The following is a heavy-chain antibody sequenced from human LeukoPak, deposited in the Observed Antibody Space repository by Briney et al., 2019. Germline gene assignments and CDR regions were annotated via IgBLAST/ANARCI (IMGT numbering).Heavy chain of an antibody. CDR1: GFTFSSYS. Sequence: GGSLRLSCAASGFTFSSYSMNWVRQAPGKGLEWVSSISSSSSYIYYADSVKGRFTISRDNAKNSLYLQMNSLRAEDTAVYYCAKDHESDTVPAAIGYYYGMDVWGQGTTVTVSS. V-gene: IGHV3-21*01. CDR3: AKDHESDTVPAAIGYYYGMDV. CDR2: ISSSSSYI. D-gene: IGHD2-2*02. J-gene: IGHJ6*02.